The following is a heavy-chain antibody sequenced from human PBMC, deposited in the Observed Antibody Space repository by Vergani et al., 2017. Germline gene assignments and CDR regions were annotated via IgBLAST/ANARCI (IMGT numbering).Heavy chain of an antibody. CDR3: AKDLHSGGFDY. CDR2: ISGSGGST. Sequence: EVQLLESGGCLVHPGGSLRLSCAASGFTFSSYAMSWVRQAPGKWLEWVSAISGSGGSTYYAASVKGRFTISRDNSKNTLYLQMNSLRAEDTAVYCCAKDLHSGGFDYWGQGTLVTGSS. V-gene: IGHV3-23*01. D-gene: IGHD6-19*01. J-gene: IGHJ4*02. CDR1: GFTFSSYA.